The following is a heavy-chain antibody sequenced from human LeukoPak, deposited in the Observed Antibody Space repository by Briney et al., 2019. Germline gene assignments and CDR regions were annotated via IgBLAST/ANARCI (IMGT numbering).Heavy chain of an antibody. V-gene: IGHV1-69*05. CDR2: TMPLFNTA. Sequence: SVKVSCKASGGTFSSYSITWVRQVPGQGLEWMGGTMPLFNTANYAQQFQGRVTITTDESTSTAYMELSSLRFEDTAMYYCARVDRYHYYLDVWGKGTTVTVSS. CDR3: ARVDRYHYYLDV. CDR1: GGTFSSYS. J-gene: IGHJ6*03.